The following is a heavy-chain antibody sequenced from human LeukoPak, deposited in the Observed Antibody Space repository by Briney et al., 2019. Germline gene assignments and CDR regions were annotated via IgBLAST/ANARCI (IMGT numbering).Heavy chain of an antibody. Sequence: GGSLRLSCAASGFTFSSYAMSWVRQAPGKGLEWVSAISGSGGSTYYADSVKGRFTISRDNPKNTLYLQMNSLRAEDTAVYYCAKDPGWSYGYGYWGQGTLVTVSS. V-gene: IGHV3-23*01. CDR2: ISGSGGST. J-gene: IGHJ4*02. CDR3: AKDPGWSYGYGY. D-gene: IGHD5-18*01. CDR1: GFTFSSYA.